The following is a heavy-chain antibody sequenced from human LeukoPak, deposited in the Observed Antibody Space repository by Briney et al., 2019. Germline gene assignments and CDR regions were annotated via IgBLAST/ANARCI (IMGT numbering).Heavy chain of an antibody. CDR1: GGTFSSYA. V-gene: IGHV1-69*05. J-gene: IGHJ4*02. Sequence: SVKVSCXASGGTFSSYAISWVRQAPGQGLEWMGGIIPIFGTANYAQKFQARVTITTDESTSTAYMELSSLRSEDTAVYYCYHVDTAMVEYWGQGSLVTVSS. CDR2: IIPIFGTA. D-gene: IGHD5-18*01. CDR3: YHVDTAMVEY.